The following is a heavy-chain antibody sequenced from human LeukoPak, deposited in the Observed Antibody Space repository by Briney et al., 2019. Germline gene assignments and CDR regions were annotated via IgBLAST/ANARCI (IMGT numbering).Heavy chain of an antibody. D-gene: IGHD3-22*01. V-gene: IGHV4-34*01. CDR3: TRGSAAYDSSGSNFDY. CDR2: INHSGST. J-gene: IGHJ4*02. Sequence: SETLSLTCAVYGGSFSGYYWSWIRQPPGKGLEWIGEINHSGSTNYNPSLKSRVTISVDTSKNQFSLKLSSVTAADTAVYYCTRGSAAYDSSGSNFDYWDQGTLVTVSS. CDR1: GGSFSGYY.